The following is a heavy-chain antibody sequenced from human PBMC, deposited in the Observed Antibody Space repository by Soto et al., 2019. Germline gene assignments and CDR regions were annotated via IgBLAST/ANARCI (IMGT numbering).Heavy chain of an antibody. D-gene: IGHD3-3*01. Sequence: ASVKVSCKASGYTFTSYAMHWVRQAPGQRLEWMGWISAYNGNTNYAQKLQGRVTMTTDTSTSTAYMELRSLRSDDTAVYYCASTGYDFWSGYYPALRLDYWGQGTLVTVSS. CDR1: GYTFTSYA. CDR3: ASTGYDFWSGYYPALRLDY. J-gene: IGHJ4*02. V-gene: IGHV1-18*01. CDR2: ISAYNGNT.